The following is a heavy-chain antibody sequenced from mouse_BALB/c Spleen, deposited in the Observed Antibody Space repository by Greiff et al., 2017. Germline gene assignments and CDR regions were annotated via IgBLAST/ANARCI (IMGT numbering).Heavy chain of an antibody. V-gene: IGHV5-6-5*01. CDR3: ARGRSSYAWFAY. Sequence: VQLKESGGGLVKPGGSLKLSCAASGFTFSSYAMSWVRQTPEKRLEWVASISSGGSTYYPDSVKGRFTISRDNARNILYLQMSSLRSEDTAMYYCARGRSSYAWFAYWGQGTLVTVSA. J-gene: IGHJ3*01. CDR2: ISSGGST. CDR1: GFTFSSYA. D-gene: IGHD1-1*01.